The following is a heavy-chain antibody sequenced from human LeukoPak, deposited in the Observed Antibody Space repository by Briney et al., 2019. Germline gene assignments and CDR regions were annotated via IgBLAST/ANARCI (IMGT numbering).Heavy chain of an antibody. D-gene: IGHD1-1*01. Sequence: GESLKISCKGSGYSFTSYWIGWVRQMPGKGLEWMGIIYPGNSDTRYSPSFQGQVTISADKSISTAYLQWSSLKASDTAMYYCARGRRSKLYYFDYWGQGTLVTVSS. J-gene: IGHJ4*02. CDR2: IYPGNSDT. CDR1: GYSFTSYW. V-gene: IGHV5-51*01. CDR3: ARGRRSKLYYFDY.